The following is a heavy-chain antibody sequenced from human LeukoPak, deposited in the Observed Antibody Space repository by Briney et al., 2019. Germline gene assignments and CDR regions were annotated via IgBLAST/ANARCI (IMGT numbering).Heavy chain of an antibody. Sequence: GSLRLSCAASGFTFSSYSMNWVRQPPGKGLEWIGEINRSGSTHYNPSLKSRVTISVDTSKNQFSLRLTSVTAADTSVYARISVVVAQFGLSYNWFDPWGQGTLVTVSS. CDR1: GFTFSSYS. D-gene: IGHD2-15*01. V-gene: IGHV4-34*08. J-gene: IGHJ5*02. CDR3: ISVVVAQFGLSYNWFDP. CDR2: INRSGST.